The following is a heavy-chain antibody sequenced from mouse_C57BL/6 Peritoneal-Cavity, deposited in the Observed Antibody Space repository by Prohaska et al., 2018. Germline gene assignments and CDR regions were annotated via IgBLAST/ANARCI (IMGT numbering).Heavy chain of an antibody. CDR1: GFNIKNTY. V-gene: IGHV14-3*01. D-gene: IGHD1-1*01. CDR3: ARVGGYYGAY. CDR2: IDPANGKT. J-gene: IGHJ3*01. Sequence: EVQLQQSVAELVRPGASVKLSCTASGFNIKNTYMHWVKQRPEQGPEWIGRIDPANGKTKYARKFQGKATRTAGTWSNAADVQRRSGRSGDTGICYWARVGGYYGAYGGQGTLVAVSA.